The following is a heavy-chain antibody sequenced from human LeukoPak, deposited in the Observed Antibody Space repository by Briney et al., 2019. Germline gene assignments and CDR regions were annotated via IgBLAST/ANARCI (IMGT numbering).Heavy chain of an antibody. D-gene: IGHD3-22*01. J-gene: IGHJ5*02. Sequence: GASVKVSCKASGGTFSNYAISWVRQAPGQGLEWMGGIIPIFDTANYAQKFQGRVTITADKSTSTAYMELRSLRSEDTAVYYCGRDLLDNYDRSDYVTWGQGTLVTVSS. CDR3: GRDLLDNYDRSDYVT. CDR1: GGTFSNYA. CDR2: IIPIFDTA. V-gene: IGHV1-69*06.